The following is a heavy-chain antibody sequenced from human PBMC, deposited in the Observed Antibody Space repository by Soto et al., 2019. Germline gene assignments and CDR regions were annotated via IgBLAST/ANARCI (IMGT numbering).Heavy chain of an antibody. V-gene: IGHV1-69*06. J-gene: IGHJ6*02. CDR3: ARAQIVVVVVATPYYYGMDV. CDR1: GGTFSSYA. Sequence: ASVKVSCKASGGTFSSYAISWVRQAPGQGLEWMGGIIPIFGTANYAQKFQGRVTITADKSTSTAYMELSSLRSEDTAVYYCARAQIVVVVVATPYYYGMDVWGQGTTVTVSS. CDR2: IIPIFGTA. D-gene: IGHD2-15*01.